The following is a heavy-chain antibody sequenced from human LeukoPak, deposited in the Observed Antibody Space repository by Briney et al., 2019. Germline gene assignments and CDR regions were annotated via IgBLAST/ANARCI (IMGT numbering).Heavy chain of an antibody. CDR3: AKAQSTTTVTRDFDY. CDR1: GFTFSSYA. V-gene: IGHV3-23*01. D-gene: IGHD4-17*01. Sequence: GGSLRLSCAASGFTFSSYAMSWVRQAPGRGLEWVSAISGSGGSTYYADSVKGRFTISRDNSKNTLYLQMNSLRAEDTAVYYCAKAQSTTTVTRDFDYWGQATLVTVSS. CDR2: ISGSGGST. J-gene: IGHJ4*02.